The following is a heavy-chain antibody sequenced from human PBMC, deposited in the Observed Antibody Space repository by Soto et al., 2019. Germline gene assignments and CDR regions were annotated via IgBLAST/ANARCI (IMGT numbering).Heavy chain of an antibody. J-gene: IGHJ6*04. D-gene: IGHD6-19*01. V-gene: IGHV1-3*01. Sequence: ASVKVSCKASGYTFTSYAMHWVRQAPGQRLEWMGWINAGNGNTKYSQKFQGRVTITRDTSASTAYMELSSLRSEDTAVYYCARDPLRGYSGGWNNAPYSVMAFWGKGTTVTVS. CDR3: ARDPLRGYSGGWNNAPYSVMAF. CDR1: GYTFTSYA. CDR2: INAGNGNT.